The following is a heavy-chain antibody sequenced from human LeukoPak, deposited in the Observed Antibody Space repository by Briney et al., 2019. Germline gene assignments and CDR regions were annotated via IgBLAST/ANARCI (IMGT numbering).Heavy chain of an antibody. J-gene: IGHJ4*02. Sequence: PQKLSPASYPDTPSLNDHCCGCNRHLQKNWLDWIVEINHSGSTNYNPSLKSRLPISVDTSKNQFSLKLSSVTAADTAVYYCARLPRGEWPTDYWGQGTLLTVSS. CDR2: INHSGST. D-gene: IGHD3-10*01. CDR1: TPSLNDHC. V-gene: IGHV4-34*01. CDR3: ARLPRGEWPTDY.